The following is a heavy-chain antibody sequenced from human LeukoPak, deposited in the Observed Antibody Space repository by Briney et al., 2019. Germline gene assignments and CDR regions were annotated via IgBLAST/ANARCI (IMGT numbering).Heavy chain of an antibody. CDR3: ARSGYSYGYGDY. Sequence: GGSLRLSCAASGFTVSNNYMSWVRQAPGKGLEWVSAISGSGGSTYYADSVKGRFTISRDNSKNTLYLQMNSLRAEDTAVYYCARSGYSYGYGDYWGQGTLVTVSS. CDR2: ISGSGGST. CDR1: GFTVSNNY. J-gene: IGHJ4*02. D-gene: IGHD5-18*01. V-gene: IGHV3-23*01.